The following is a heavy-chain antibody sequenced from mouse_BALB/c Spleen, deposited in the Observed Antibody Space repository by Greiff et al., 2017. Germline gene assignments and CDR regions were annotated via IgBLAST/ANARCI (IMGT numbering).Heavy chain of an antibody. CDR1: GYSITSGYY. Sequence: VQLQQSGPGLVKPSQSLSLTCSVTGYSITSGYYWNWIRQFPGNKLEWMGYISYDGSNNYNPSLKNRISITRDTSKNQFFLKLNSVTTEDTATYYCARVEVRRNYAMDYWGQGTSVTVSS. D-gene: IGHD2-14*01. J-gene: IGHJ4*01. CDR2: ISYDGSN. CDR3: ARVEVRRNYAMDY. V-gene: IGHV3-6*02.